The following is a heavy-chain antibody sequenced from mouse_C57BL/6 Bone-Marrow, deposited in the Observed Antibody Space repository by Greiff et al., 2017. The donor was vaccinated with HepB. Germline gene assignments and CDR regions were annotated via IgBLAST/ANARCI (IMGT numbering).Heavy chain of an antibody. CDR1: GYSFTDYN. J-gene: IGHJ4*01. D-gene: IGHD3-2*02. CDR3: ARARRQLRLLYAMDY. Sequence: EVKLQESGPELVKPGASVKISCKASGYSFTDYNMNWVKQSNGKSLEWIGVINPNDGTTSYNQKFKGKATLTVDQSSSTAYMQLNSLTSEDSAVYYWARARRQLRLLYAMDYWGQGTSVTVSS. CDR2: INPNDGTT. V-gene: IGHV1-39*01.